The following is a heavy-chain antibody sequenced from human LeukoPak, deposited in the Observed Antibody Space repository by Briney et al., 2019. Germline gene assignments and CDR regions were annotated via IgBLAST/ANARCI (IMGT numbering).Heavy chain of an antibody. CDR2: IYYSGST. D-gene: IGHD3-22*01. V-gene: IGHV4-59*01. CDR3: ARGLTSGYYGSYYMDV. Sequence: NPSETLSLTCTVSGGSISSYYWSWIRQPPGKGLEWIGYIYYSGSTNYNPSLKSRVTISVDTSKNQFSLKLRSVTAADTAVYYCARGLTSGYYGSYYMDVWGRGTTLTVSS. J-gene: IGHJ6*03. CDR1: GGSISSYY.